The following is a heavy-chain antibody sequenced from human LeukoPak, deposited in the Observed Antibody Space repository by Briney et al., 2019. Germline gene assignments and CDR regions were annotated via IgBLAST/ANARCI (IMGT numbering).Heavy chain of an antibody. CDR1: GYTFTTYD. CDR2: MNPNSGNT. CDR3: ARGPSRDYGSGSSWFDP. J-gene: IGHJ5*02. Sequence: ASVKVSCKASGYTFTTYDINWVRQATGQGLEWMGWMNPNSGNTGYAQKFQGRVTMTRNTSMSTAYMELNSLRSEDTAVYYCARGPSRDYGSGSSWFDPWGQGTLVTVSS. D-gene: IGHD3-10*01. V-gene: IGHV1-8*01.